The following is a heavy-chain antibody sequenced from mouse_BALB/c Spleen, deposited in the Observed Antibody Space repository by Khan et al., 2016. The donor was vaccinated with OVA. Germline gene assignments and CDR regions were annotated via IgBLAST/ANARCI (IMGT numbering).Heavy chain of an antibody. CDR1: GYTFPNYW. CDR2: IFPGGGYT. CDR3: ARRGAVRATGDYFDY. D-gene: IGHD3-1*01. Sequence: VQLQQSGAELVRPGTSVKMSCKAAGYTFPNYWIGWVKQRPGHDLEWIGDIFPGGGYTNYNEKFKGKATLTADTSSSTAYMQLSSLTSEDSAIFYCARRGAVRATGDYFDYWGQGTTLTVSS. J-gene: IGHJ2*01. V-gene: IGHV1-63*02.